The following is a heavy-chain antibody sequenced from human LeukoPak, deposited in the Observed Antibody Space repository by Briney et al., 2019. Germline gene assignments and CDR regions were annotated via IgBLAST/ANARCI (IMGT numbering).Heavy chain of an antibody. Sequence: GGSLRLSCAASGFTFSSYEMNWVRQAPGKGLEWVSYISSSGSTIYYADSVKGRFTISRDNAKNSLYLQMNSLRAEDTAVYYCARATYYYGSGSHRGYMDVWGKGTTVTISS. CDR3: ARATYYYGSGSHRGYMDV. D-gene: IGHD3-10*01. V-gene: IGHV3-48*03. CDR2: ISSSGSTI. J-gene: IGHJ6*03. CDR1: GFTFSSYE.